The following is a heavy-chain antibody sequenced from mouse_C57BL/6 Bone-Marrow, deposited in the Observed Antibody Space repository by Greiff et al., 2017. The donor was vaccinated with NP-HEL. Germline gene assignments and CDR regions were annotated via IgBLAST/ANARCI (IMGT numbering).Heavy chain of an antibody. CDR2: IDPENGDT. J-gene: IGHJ3*01. D-gene: IGHD2-2*01. Sequence: VQLQQSGAELVRPGASVKLSCTASGFNIKDDYMHWVKQRPEQGLEWIGWIDPENGDTEYASKFQGKATITADTSSNTAYLQLSSLTSEDTAVYYCTTFWFLGWFAYWGQGTLVTVSA. V-gene: IGHV14-4*01. CDR3: TTFWFLGWFAY. CDR1: GFNIKDDY.